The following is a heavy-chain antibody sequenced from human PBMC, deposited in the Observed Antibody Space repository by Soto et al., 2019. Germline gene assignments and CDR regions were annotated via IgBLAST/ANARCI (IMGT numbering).Heavy chain of an antibody. Sequence: GGSLRLSCVASGFTFSNFATHWVRQAPGKGLEWVAIISYDGANKYYADSGKGRFTISRDNSENTLYLQMESLRPEDTAVYYCARGLTWRSGTYIYHYGMDVWGQGTTVTVS. CDR2: ISYDGANK. V-gene: IGHV3-30-3*01. CDR3: ARGLTWRSGTYIYHYGMDV. J-gene: IGHJ6*02. CDR1: GFTFSNFA. D-gene: IGHD1-26*01.